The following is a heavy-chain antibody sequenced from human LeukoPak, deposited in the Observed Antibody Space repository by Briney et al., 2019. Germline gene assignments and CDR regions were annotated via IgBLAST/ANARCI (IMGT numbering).Heavy chain of an antibody. J-gene: IGHJ4*02. D-gene: IGHD2-8*01. Sequence: SETLSLTCAVYGGSFSGYYWSWTRQPPGKGLEWIGEINHSGSTNYNPSLKSRVTISVDTSKNQFSLKLSSVTAADTAVYYCAHALGGYYFDYWGQGTLVTVSS. CDR3: AHALGGYYFDY. CDR2: INHSGST. CDR1: GGSFSGYY. V-gene: IGHV4-34*01.